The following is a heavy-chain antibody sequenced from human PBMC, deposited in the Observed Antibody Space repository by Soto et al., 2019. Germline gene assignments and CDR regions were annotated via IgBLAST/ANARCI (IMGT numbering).Heavy chain of an antibody. Sequence: APVEVSWKACGYTFNAYHMHWVRQATGQGLEWIGTINPGEASTVYGQKFQGRLTLTRDTSSRTLYMELSDLRPDDTAMYYCARAFVVVTSATAAFAVWRQRTMVPVSS. CDR3: ARAFVVVTSATAAFAV. J-gene: IGHJ3*01. CDR1: GYTFNAYH. V-gene: IGHV1-46*02. D-gene: IGHD2-21*02. CDR2: INPGEAST.